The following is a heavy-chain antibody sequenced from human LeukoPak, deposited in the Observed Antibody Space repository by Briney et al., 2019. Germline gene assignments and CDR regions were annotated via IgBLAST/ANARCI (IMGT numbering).Heavy chain of an antibody. CDR1: GFTFSSYA. CDR2: ISYDGSNK. J-gene: IGHJ4*02. CDR3: AREGGTTFDY. Sequence: GGSLRLSCAASGFTFSSYAMSWVRQAPGKGLEWVAVISYDGSNKYYADSVKGRFTISRDNSKNTLYLQMNSLRAEDTAVYYCAREGGTTFDYWGQGTLVTVSS. V-gene: IGHV3-30*04. D-gene: IGHD1-26*01.